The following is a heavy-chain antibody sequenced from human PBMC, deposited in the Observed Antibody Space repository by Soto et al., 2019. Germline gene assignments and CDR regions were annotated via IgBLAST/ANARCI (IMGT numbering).Heavy chain of an antibody. CDR1: GFTFSSYG. V-gene: IGHV3-33*01. CDR3: ARETGDGYNPDAFDI. CDR2: IWYDGSNK. Sequence: QVQLVESGGGVVQPGRSLRLSCAASGFTFSSYGMHWVRQAPGKGLEWVAVIWYDGSNKYYADSVKGRFTISRDNSKNTLYLQMNSLRAEDTAVYYCARETGDGYNPDAFDIWGQGTMFTVSS. J-gene: IGHJ3*02. D-gene: IGHD5-12*01.